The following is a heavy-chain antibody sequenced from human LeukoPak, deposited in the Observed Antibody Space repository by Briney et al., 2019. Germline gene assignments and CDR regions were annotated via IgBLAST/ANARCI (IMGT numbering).Heavy chain of an antibody. CDR3: ARDLELGYPDIVVVPAAILFFDY. CDR2: TYYRSKWYN. D-gene: IGHD2-2*02. Sequence: SQTLSLTCAISGDSVSSNSAAWNWIRQSPSRGLEWLGRTYYRSKWYNDYAVSVKSRITINPDTSKNQFSLQLNSVTPEDTAVYYCARDLELGYPDIVVVPAAILFFDYWGQGTLVTVSS. J-gene: IGHJ4*02. CDR1: GDSVSSNSAA. V-gene: IGHV6-1*01.